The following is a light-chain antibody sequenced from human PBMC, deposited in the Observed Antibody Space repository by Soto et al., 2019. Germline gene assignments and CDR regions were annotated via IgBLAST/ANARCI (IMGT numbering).Light chain of an antibody. Sequence: IQLTQSPSSLSASVGDRVTITCRASQGISSYLAWYQQKPGKAPKFLIYAASTLQSGVPSRFSGSGSGTDFTLTISSLQPEDFAIYYCQQLNSYPLPFGGGTKVEIK. J-gene: IGKJ4*01. CDR1: QGISSY. CDR2: AAS. V-gene: IGKV1-9*01. CDR3: QQLNSYPLP.